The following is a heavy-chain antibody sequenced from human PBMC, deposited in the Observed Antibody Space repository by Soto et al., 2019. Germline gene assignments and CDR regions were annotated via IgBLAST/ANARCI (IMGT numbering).Heavy chain of an antibody. CDR1: GGSVTNSSYY. D-gene: IGHD4-17*01. J-gene: IGHJ4*02. Sequence: SATLSLTCIASGGSVTNSSYYWGWIRQSPGKGLDVIGSVCYRGRSYAEASVRSLGTISVGTGKNRFSLSLNAGTASDTAVYVCVSQRTTVPTQAYFDYWGPGALVTVS. V-gene: IGHV4-39*01. CDR2: VCYRGRS. CDR3: VSQRTTVPTQAYFDY.